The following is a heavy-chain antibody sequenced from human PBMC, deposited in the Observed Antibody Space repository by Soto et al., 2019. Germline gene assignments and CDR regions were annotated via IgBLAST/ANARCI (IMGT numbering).Heavy chain of an antibody. D-gene: IGHD4-17*01. CDR1: GYSFTSYW. V-gene: IGHV5-51*01. J-gene: IGHJ6*02. CDR2: IYPGDSDT. CDR3: ARLYGGNSSYYYYGMDV. Sequence: GESLKISCKGSGYSFTSYWIGWVCQMPGKGLEWMGIIYPGDSDTRYSPSFQGQVTISADKSISTAYLQWSSLKATDTAMYYCARLYGGNSSYYYYGMDVWGQGTTVTVSS.